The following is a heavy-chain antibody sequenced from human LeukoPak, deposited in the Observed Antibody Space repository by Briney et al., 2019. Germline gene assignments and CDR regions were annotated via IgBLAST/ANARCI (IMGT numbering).Heavy chain of an antibody. D-gene: IGHD3-16*02. CDR3: AKGAYYCVWGSYRLDAFDI. V-gene: IGHV3-23*01. J-gene: IGHJ3*02. Sequence: GGSLRLSCAASGFTFSSYSMSWIRQAPGKGLEWVSAISGSGGSTYYADSVKGRFTISRDNSKNTLYLQMNSLIAEDTAVYYGAKGAYYCVWGSYRLDAFDIWGQGTMVTVSS. CDR1: GFTFSSYS. CDR2: ISGSGGST.